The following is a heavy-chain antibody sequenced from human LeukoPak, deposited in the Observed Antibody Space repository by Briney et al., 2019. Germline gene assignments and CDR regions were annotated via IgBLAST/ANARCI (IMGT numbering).Heavy chain of an antibody. Sequence: GGSLRLSCAASGFTFSSNGMHWVRQAPGKGLEWVAVISYDGSNKYYADSVKGRFTISRDNSKNTLYLQMNSLRAEDTAVYYCAKDRARYYYDSSGYLDYWGQGTLVTVSS. D-gene: IGHD3-22*01. J-gene: IGHJ4*02. CDR1: GFTFSSNG. V-gene: IGHV3-30*18. CDR3: AKDRARYYYDSSGYLDY. CDR2: ISYDGSNK.